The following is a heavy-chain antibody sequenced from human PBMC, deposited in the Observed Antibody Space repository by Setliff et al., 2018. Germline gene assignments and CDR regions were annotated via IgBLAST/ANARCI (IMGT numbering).Heavy chain of an antibody. CDR3: AKNGVPRSGDYVYFDY. J-gene: IGHJ4*02. CDR2: ISWNSDAT. Sequence: GGSLRLSCAASGFTFDDYAMHWVRQAPGKGLEWVSLISWNSDATAYADSMRGRLTISRDNAKNSLYLQMNSLRAEDTAFYYCAKNGVPRSGDYVYFDYWGQGTLVTVSS. CDR1: GFTFDDYA. D-gene: IGHD4-17*01. V-gene: IGHV3-43D*04.